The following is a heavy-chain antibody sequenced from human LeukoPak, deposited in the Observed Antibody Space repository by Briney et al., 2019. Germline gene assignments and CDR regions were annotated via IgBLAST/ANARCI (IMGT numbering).Heavy chain of an antibody. CDR2: INHSGST. V-gene: IGHV4-34*01. J-gene: IGHJ5*02. Sequence: PSETLSLTCAVYGGSFSGYYWSWIRQPPGKGLEWIGEINHSGSTNYNPSLKSRVTISVDTSKNQFSLKLSSVTAADTAVYYCARGRTILWFGKGTHWFDPWGQGTLVTVSS. CDR3: ARGRTILWFGKGTHWFDP. CDR1: GGSFSGYY. D-gene: IGHD3-10*01.